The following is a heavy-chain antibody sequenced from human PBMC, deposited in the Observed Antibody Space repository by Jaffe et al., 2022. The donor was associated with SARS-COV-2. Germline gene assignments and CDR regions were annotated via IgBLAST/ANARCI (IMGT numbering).Heavy chain of an antibody. J-gene: IGHJ3*02. D-gene: IGHD3-22*01. CDR3: AKASGYYSDAFDI. CDR2: ISWNSGSI. CDR1: GFTFDDYA. V-gene: IGHV3-9*01. Sequence: EVQLVESGGGLVQPGRSLRLSCAASGFTFDDYAMHWVRQAPGKGLEWVSGISWNSGSIGYADSVKGRFTISRDNAKNSLYLQMNSLRAEDTALYYCAKASGYYSDAFDIWGQGTMVTVSS.